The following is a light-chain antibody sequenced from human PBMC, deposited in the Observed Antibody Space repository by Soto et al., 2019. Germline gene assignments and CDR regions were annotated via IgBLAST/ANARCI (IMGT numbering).Light chain of an antibody. CDR1: SSNIGSNT. CDR3: VAWDDSLSGRV. CDR2: RND. J-gene: IGLJ3*02. Sequence: SVLTQPPSASGTPGQRVTISCSGSSSNIGSNTVYWYQHLPGTAPKVLIYRNDQRPSGVPDRFSASRSGTSASLAISGLRSEDEADYYCVAWDDSLSGRVFGGGTQLTVL. V-gene: IGLV1-47*02.